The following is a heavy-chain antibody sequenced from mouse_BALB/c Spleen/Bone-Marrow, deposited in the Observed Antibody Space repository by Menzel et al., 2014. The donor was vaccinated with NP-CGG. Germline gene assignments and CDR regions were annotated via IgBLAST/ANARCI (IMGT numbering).Heavy chain of an antibody. CDR2: INPGSGGT. V-gene: IGHV1-54*03. J-gene: IGHJ2*01. CDR1: GYAFTNYL. Sequence: VQLQESGAELVRPGTSVKASCKASGYAFTNYLIEWVKQRPGQGLEWIGVINPGSGGTNYNEKFKDKATLTADESSSTAYMQLSSLTSDDSAVYFCSRQTATFFDYWGQGTTLTVSS. CDR3: SRQTATFFDY. D-gene: IGHD1-2*01.